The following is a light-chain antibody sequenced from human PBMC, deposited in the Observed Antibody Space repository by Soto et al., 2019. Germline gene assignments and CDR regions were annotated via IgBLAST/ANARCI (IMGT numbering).Light chain of an antibody. Sequence: QAVVTQPASVSGSPGQSITISCTGTSNDVGSYNLVSWYQQHPGKAPKVIIFEGSKRPSGVSSRFSASKSGNTASLTISGLQAEDEADYYCCSYAGSTTVLFGGGTKLTVL. CDR2: EGS. V-gene: IGLV2-23*01. J-gene: IGLJ2*01. CDR1: SNDVGSYNL. CDR3: CSYAGSTTVL.